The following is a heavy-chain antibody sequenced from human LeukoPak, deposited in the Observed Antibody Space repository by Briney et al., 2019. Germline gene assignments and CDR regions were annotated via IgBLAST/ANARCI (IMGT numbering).Heavy chain of an antibody. CDR1: GGTFSSYA. CDR3: APPNSYCSGGSCYSEAAGYYFDY. J-gene: IGHJ4*02. V-gene: IGHV1-69*04. CDR2: IIPILGIA. D-gene: IGHD2-15*01. Sequence: GASVKVSCKASGGTFSSYAISWVRQAPGQGLEWMGRIIPILGIANYAQKFQGRVTITADKSTSTAYMELSSLRSEDTAVYYCAPPNSYCSGGSCYSEAAGYYFDYWGQGTLVTVSS.